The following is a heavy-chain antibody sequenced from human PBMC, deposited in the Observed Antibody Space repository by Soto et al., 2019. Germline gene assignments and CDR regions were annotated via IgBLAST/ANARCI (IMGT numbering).Heavy chain of an antibody. V-gene: IGHV4-31*03. CDR2: IYYNGNT. Sequence: PSETLSLTCTVSGDSITRGDYFWTWIRQHPVKGLEWIGYIYYNGNTYYNPSLGSRVVISVDTSTNQFSLNVAYVTAADTAVYYCARGVIAAAGTNTSPPFDPWGQGTLVTVSS. J-gene: IGHJ5*02. CDR1: GDSITRGDYF. CDR3: ARGVIAAAGTNTSPPFDP. D-gene: IGHD6-13*01.